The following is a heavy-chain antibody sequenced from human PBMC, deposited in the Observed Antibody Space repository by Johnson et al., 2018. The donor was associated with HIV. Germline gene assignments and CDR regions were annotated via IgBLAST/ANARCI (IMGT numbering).Heavy chain of an antibody. Sequence: QVQLVESGGGVVQPGRSLRLSCAASGFTFSSYAMHWVRQAPGKGLEWVAVISYDGSNKYYADSVKGRFTISRDNSKNTLYLQMNSLRAEDTAVYYCAREGGLTGAFDIWGQGTMVTVSS. CDR2: ISYDGSNK. D-gene: IGHD3-16*01. V-gene: IGHV3-30*04. CDR3: AREGGLTGAFDI. CDR1: GFTFSSYA. J-gene: IGHJ3*02.